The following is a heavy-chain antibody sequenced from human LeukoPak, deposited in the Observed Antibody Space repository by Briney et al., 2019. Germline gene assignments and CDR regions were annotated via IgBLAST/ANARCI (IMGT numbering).Heavy chain of an antibody. Sequence: SETLSLTCTVSGDSITSSNYYWGWIRLPPGKGLEWIGSIYYSGSTHYNPSLKSRLTISVDTSRNQFSLKLRTVTAADTAVYYCARNITIFGVIPRGAGWFDPWGQGTLVTVSS. CDR3: ARNITIFGVIPRGAGWFDP. CDR2: IYYSGST. D-gene: IGHD3-3*01. J-gene: IGHJ5*02. V-gene: IGHV4-39*01. CDR1: GDSITSSNYY.